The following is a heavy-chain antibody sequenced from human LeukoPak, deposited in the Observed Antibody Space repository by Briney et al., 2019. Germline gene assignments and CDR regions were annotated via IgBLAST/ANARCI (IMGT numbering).Heavy chain of an antibody. CDR1: GGSFSGYY. J-gene: IGHJ4*02. V-gene: IGHV4-34*01. Sequence: SETLSLTCAVYGGSFSGYYWSWIRQPPGKGLEWIGEINHSGGTNYNPSLKSRVTISVDTSKNQFSLKLSSVTAADTAVYYCARGPPLFYSSSFHYWGQGTLVTVSS. CDR2: INHSGGT. CDR3: ARGPPLFYSSSFHY. D-gene: IGHD6-6*01.